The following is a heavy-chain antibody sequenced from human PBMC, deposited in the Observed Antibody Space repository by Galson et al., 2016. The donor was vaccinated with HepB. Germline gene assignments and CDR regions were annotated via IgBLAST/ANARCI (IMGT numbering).Heavy chain of an antibody. V-gene: IGHV1-2*04. Sequence: SVKVSCKASGYTLSDYYMHWVRQAPGQGLEWMGCINPNSGGTNYAQKFQGWATMTRDTSISTVYMELSSLKSDDTAVYYCARASVSAVYFQYWGRGTLVTVSS. CDR2: INPNSGGT. J-gene: IGHJ1*01. CDR1: GYTLSDYY. CDR3: ARASVSAVYFQY.